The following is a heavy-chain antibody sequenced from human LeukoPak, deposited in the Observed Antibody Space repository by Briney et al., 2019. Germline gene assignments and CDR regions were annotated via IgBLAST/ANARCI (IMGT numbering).Heavy chain of an antibody. V-gene: IGHV1-8*01. CDR2: MNPNSGNT. Sequence: ASVKVSFKSSGYTFTIYDINWVRQAAGQGLEWMGWMNPNSGNTGYAQKFQGRVTMTRSTSINTAYMELNSLTSEDTAVYYCARSSVGARRRIDYWGQGSLVTVSS. D-gene: IGHD1-26*01. CDR3: ARSSVGARRRIDY. J-gene: IGHJ4*02. CDR1: GYTFTIYD.